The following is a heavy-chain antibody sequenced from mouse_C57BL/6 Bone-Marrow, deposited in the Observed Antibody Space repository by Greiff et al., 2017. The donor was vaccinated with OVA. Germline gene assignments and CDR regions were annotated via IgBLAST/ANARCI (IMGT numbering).Heavy chain of an antibody. CDR3: ARSGTTVVDWYFDV. CDR2: IDPHSGGT. V-gene: IGHV1-72*01. J-gene: IGHJ1*03. D-gene: IGHD1-1*01. Sequence: QQPGAELVKPGASVKLSCKASGYTFTSYWMHWVKQRPGRGLEWIGRIDPHSGGTKYNEKFKSKATLTVDKPSSTAYMQLSSLTSEDSAVYYCARSGTTVVDWYFDVWGTGTTVTVSS. CDR1: GYTFTSYW.